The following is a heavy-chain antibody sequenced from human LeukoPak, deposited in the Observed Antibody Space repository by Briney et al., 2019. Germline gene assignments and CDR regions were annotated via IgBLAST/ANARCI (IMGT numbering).Heavy chain of an antibody. CDR3: AREGGYCTNGVCYLGY. D-gene: IGHD2-8*01. Sequence: GGSLRLSCAASGFTFSSYSMNWVRQAPGKGLEWVSSISSSSSYIYYADSVKGRFTISRDNSKNTLYLQMNSLRAEDTAVYYCAREGGYCTNGVCYLGYWGQGTLVTVSS. CDR2: ISSSSSYI. V-gene: IGHV3-21*01. J-gene: IGHJ4*02. CDR1: GFTFSSYS.